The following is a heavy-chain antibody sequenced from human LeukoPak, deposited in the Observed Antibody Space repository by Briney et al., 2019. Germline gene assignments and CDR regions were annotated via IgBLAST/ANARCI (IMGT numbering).Heavy chain of an antibody. V-gene: IGHV4-59*01. Sequence: SETLSLTCTVSGGSISSYYWSWIRQPPGKGLEWIGYIYYSGSTNYNPSLKSRVTISVDTSKNQFSLKLSSVTAADTTVYYCAREFGGYFQHWGQGTLVTVSP. CDR3: AREFGGYFQH. D-gene: IGHD3-10*01. CDR2: IYYSGST. CDR1: GGSISSYY. J-gene: IGHJ1*01.